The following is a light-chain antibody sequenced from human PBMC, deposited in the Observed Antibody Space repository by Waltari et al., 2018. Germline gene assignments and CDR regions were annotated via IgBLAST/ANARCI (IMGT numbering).Light chain of an antibody. V-gene: IGLV2-14*03. CDR1: SSDFGGFEY. J-gene: IGLJ1*01. Sequence: QSALTQPASVSGSPGQSITISCSGTSSDFGGFEYVAWYQQHPDKIPRLVIYDVNDRPSGVSNRFSGSKSGNTASLTISGLQAEDEADYYCSSYSSRDTLVFGGGTKVSVL. CDR3: SSYSSRDTLV. CDR2: DVN.